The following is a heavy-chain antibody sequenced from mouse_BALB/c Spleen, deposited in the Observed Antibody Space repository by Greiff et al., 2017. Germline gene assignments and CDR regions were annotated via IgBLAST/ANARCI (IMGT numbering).Heavy chain of an antibody. Sequence: QVHVKQSGAELARPGASVKLSCKASGYTFTSYWMQWVKQRPGQGLEWIGAIYPGDGDTRYTQKFKGKATLTADKSSSTAYMQLSSLASEDSAVYYCASRDCGSNYGYAMDYWGQGTSVTVSS. CDR2: IYPGDGDT. CDR1: GYTFTSYW. D-gene: IGHD1-1*01. CDR3: ASRDCGSNYGYAMDY. V-gene: IGHV1-87*01. J-gene: IGHJ4*01.